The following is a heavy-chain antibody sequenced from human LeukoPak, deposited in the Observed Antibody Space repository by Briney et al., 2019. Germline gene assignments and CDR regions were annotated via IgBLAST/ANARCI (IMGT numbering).Heavy chain of an antibody. CDR3: ARGLVGLTPHAGVFEI. J-gene: IGHJ3*02. D-gene: IGHD1-26*01. CDR2: IYCSGST. CDR1: GGSISGSY. Sequence: PSETLSLTCTVSGGSISGSYWSWIRQPPGKGLEWIGYIYCSGSTNFNPSLQGRVTIALDTSKSQFSLKLSSVAGADTAVYYCARGLVGLTPHAGVFEIWGQGTKVTVSS. V-gene: IGHV4-59*01.